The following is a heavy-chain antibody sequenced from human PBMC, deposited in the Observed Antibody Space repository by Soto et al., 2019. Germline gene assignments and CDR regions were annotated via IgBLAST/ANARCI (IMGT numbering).Heavy chain of an antibody. D-gene: IGHD3-22*01. CDR1: GFTFSSYG. CDR2: ISYDGSNK. Sequence: GGSLRLSCAASGFTFSSYGMHWVRQAPGKGLEWVAVISYDGSNKYYADSVKGRFTISRDNSKNTLYLQMNSLRAEDTAVYYCAKDLWVYYDSSGYYPIGYWGQGTLVTVSS. CDR3: AKDLWVYYDSSGYYPIGY. V-gene: IGHV3-30*18. J-gene: IGHJ4*02.